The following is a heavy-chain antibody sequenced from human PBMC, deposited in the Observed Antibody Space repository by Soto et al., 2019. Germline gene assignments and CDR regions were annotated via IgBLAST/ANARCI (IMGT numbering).Heavy chain of an antibody. D-gene: IGHD5-12*01. CDR2: IIPIFGTA. CDR3: ARSSYSGYDWGGMPGGDRYYYYGMDV. Sequence: ASVKVSCKASGGTFSSYAISWVRQAPGQGLEWMGGIIPIFGTANYAQKFQGRVTITADKSTSTAYMELSSLRAEDTAVYYCARSSYSGYDWGGMPGGDRYYYYGMDVWGRGTTVTVS. V-gene: IGHV1-69*06. CDR1: GGTFSSYA. J-gene: IGHJ6*02.